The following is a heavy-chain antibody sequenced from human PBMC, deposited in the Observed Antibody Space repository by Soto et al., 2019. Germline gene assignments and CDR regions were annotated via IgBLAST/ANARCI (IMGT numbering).Heavy chain of an antibody. CDR3: ARLVWFGERNNWFDP. D-gene: IGHD3-10*01. V-gene: IGHV4-34*01. J-gene: IGHJ5*02. CDR1: RGSFNGYY. Sequence: PSDTMSLTCASYRGSFNGYYWSWIRQLPGKGLEWIGEINHSGSTNYNPSLKSRVTISVDTSKNQFSLKLSFVTAADTAVYYCARLVWFGERNNWFDPWGQG. CDR2: INHSGST.